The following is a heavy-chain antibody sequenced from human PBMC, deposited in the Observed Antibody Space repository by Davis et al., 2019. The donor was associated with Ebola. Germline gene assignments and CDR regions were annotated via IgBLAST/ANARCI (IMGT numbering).Heavy chain of an antibody. CDR2: IWYDGSNK. CDR3: ARQPDVYYDFWSGYYYYYGMDV. V-gene: IGHV3-33*01. J-gene: IGHJ6*02. CDR1: GFTFSSYG. Sequence: PGGSLRLSCAASGFTFSSYGMHWVRQAPGKGLEWVAVIWYDGSNKFYADSVKGRFTISRDNAKNSLYLQMNSLRAEDTAVYYCARQPDVYYDFWSGYYYYYGMDVWGQGTTVTVSS. D-gene: IGHD3-3*01.